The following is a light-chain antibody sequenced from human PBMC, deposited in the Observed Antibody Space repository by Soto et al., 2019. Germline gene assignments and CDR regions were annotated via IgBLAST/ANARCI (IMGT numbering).Light chain of an antibody. CDR3: MQALQSPVT. V-gene: IGKV2-28*01. CDR1: QRLLNSNGYNC. J-gene: IGKJ4*01. CDR2: LGS. Sequence: DIVMTQSPLSLPVTPGEPASISCRSSQRLLNSNGYNCLDWYRQKQGQSPQLRIHLGSSRASGVPDRFSGSGSGTDFTLEISRVEAEDVGVYYCMQALQSPVTFGGGTKVEIK.